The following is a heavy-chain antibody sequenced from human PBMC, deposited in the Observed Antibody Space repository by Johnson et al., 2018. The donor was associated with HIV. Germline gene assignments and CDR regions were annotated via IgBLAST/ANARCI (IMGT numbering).Heavy chain of an antibody. D-gene: IGHD3-10*01. CDR3: VRGLLWFGELLEAFDI. J-gene: IGHJ3*02. CDR2: IYSGGST. V-gene: IGHV3-53*01. CDR1: GFTVSSNY. Sequence: VQLVESGGGLIQPGGSLRLSCAASGFTVSSNYMSWVRQAPGKGLVWVSIIYSGGSTYYADSVMGRFTISRDNSKNTLYLQMTSLRAEDTAVYYCVRGLLWFGELLEAFDIWGQGTMVTVSS.